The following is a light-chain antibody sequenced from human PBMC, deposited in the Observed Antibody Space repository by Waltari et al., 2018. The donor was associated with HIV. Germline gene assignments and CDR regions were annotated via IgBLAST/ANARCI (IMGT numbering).Light chain of an antibody. V-gene: IGLV3-25*03. Sequence: SSDLTQSPSLSVSPGQTAKITCSGDVLAKPFAFWYHRKPGQAPLLLIYKDTERPSKIPERFSASTSGTTVTLTIIGVRAEDEAEYFCQSADTSGTSVRFGGGTTLTVL. CDR1: VLAKPF. J-gene: IGLJ2*01. CDR3: QSADTSGTSVR. CDR2: KDT.